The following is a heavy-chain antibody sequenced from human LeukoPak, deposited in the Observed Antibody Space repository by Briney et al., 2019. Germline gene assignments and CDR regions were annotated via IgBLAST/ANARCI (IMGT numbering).Heavy chain of an antibody. CDR3: ARRTSSGWFDP. V-gene: IGHV4-34*01. Sequence: PSETLSLTCAVYGGSFSGYYWSWIRQPPGKGLEWIGEINHSGSTNYNPSLKSRATISVDTSKNQFSLKLSSVTAADTAVYYCARRTSSGWFDPWGQGTLVTVSS. D-gene: IGHD3-10*01. CDR2: INHSGST. CDR1: GGSFSGYY. J-gene: IGHJ5*02.